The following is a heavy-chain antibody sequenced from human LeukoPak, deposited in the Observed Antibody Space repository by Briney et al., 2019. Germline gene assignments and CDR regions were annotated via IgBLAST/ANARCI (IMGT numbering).Heavy chain of an antibody. CDR3: ARDYSSSSDWYFDL. CDR2: INHSGST. V-gene: IGHV4-34*01. CDR1: AGSFSGYY. J-gene: IGHJ2*01. D-gene: IGHD6-13*01. Sequence: KASATLSLTGAGDAGSFSGYYWSWTRPRPGKGRKWHREINHSGSTNYNPSLKSRVTISVDTSKNQFSLKLSSVTAADTAVYYCARDYSSSSDWYFDLWGRGTLVTVSS.